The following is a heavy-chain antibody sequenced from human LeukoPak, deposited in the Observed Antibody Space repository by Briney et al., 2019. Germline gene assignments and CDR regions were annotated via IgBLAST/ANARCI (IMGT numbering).Heavy chain of an antibody. CDR2: ISPRLGIA. Sequence: TVKVSCKPSGGTFSSYAIRWVRQAPRQGLEWMGRISPRLGIANYAQKFQGRVTITADKSTSTAYMGLSSLRSEDTAVYCCAKLVATSKTTDYWGQGTLVPVSS. V-gene: IGHV1-69*04. J-gene: IGHJ4*02. CDR3: AKLVATSKTTDY. CDR1: GGTFSSYA. D-gene: IGHD5-12*01.